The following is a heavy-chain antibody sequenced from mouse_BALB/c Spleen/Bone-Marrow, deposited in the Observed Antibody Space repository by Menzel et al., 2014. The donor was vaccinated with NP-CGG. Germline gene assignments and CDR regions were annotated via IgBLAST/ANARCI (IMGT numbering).Heavy chain of an antibody. Sequence: QVQLQQSGPELVKPGASVKISCIASGYAFSSSWMNWVKQRPGQGLEWIGRIYPGDGDTKYNGKFKGKATLTADKSSSTAYMQPSSLTSVDSAVYFCARSDGYRDMDYWGQGTSVTVSS. CDR1: GYAFSSSW. CDR2: IYPGDGDT. D-gene: IGHD2-3*01. V-gene: IGHV1-82*01. J-gene: IGHJ4*01. CDR3: ARSDGYRDMDY.